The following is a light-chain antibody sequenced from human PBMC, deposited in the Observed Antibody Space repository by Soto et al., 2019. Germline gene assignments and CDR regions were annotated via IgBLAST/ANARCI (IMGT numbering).Light chain of an antibody. CDR3: SSYSSVTTLWV. CDR1: SSDVGGYNY. CDR2: EVS. Sequence: QSALTQPASVSGSPGQSITISCTGTSSDVGGYNYVSWHQQHPGKAPKLMIYEVSNWPSGVSNRFSGSKSGNTASLTVSGLQAEDEADYYCSSYSSVTTLWVFGGGTKLTVL. J-gene: IGLJ3*02. V-gene: IGLV2-14*01.